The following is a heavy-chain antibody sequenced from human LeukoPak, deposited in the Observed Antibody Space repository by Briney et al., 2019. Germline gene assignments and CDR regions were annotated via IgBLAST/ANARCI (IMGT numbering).Heavy chain of an antibody. J-gene: IGHJ4*02. CDR2: FSDSAGTT. CDR3: AKIGVSGYNSGDYFDY. V-gene: IGHV3-23*01. D-gene: IGHD6-19*01. CDR1: GFTFSSYA. Sequence: GGSLRLSCAASGFTFSSYAMSWVRQAPGKGLEWVSVFSDSAGTTFYADSMKGRFTISRDNSKNTLYLQMNSLRAEDTAIYYCAKIGVSGYNSGDYFDYWGQGTLVTVSS.